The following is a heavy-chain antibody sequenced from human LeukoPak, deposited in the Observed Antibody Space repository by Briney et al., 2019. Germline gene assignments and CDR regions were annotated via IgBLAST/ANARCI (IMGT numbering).Heavy chain of an antibody. D-gene: IGHD5-18*01. CDR2: ISGSGGST. Sequence: GGSLRVSCAASGFTSSSYAMSWVRQAPGKGLEWVSSISGSGGSTYYADAVKGRFTISRDNSKNTLYLQMNSLRAEDTAVYYCARARSSYGYGDAFDIWGQGTMVTVSS. J-gene: IGHJ3*02. V-gene: IGHV3-23*01. CDR1: GFTSSSYA. CDR3: ARARSSYGYGDAFDI.